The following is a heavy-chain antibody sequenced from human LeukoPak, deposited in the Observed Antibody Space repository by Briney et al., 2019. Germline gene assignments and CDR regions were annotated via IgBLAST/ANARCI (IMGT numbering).Heavy chain of an antibody. CDR1: GGSFSGYY. CDR3: ARVGDYYDSSGYYGLHDY. J-gene: IGHJ4*02. CDR2: INHTGSP. D-gene: IGHD3-22*01. V-gene: IGHV4-34*01. Sequence: SETLSLTCAVYGGSFSGYYWSWIRQPPGKGREWSGEINHTGSPNYTPPLKSRVTISVDPPKNQFSLKLSSVTAADTAVYYCARVGDYYDSSGYYGLHDYWGQGTLVTVSS.